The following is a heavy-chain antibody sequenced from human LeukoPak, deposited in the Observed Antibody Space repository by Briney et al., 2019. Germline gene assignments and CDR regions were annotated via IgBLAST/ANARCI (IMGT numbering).Heavy chain of an antibody. Sequence: SETLSLTCAVYGGSFSGYYWSWIRQPPGKGLEWIGEINHSGSTNYNPSLKSRVTISVDTPKNQFSLKLNSVTAADTAVYYCAKSNGYGLVDIWGQGTMVTVSS. D-gene: IGHD3-10*01. CDR2: INHSGST. CDR3: AKSNGYGLVDI. CDR1: GGSFSGYY. V-gene: IGHV4-34*01. J-gene: IGHJ3*02.